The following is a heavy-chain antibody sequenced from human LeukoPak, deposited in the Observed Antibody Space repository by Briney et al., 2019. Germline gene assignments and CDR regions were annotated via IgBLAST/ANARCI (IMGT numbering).Heavy chain of an antibody. CDR3: AKDRISNWYVDY. D-gene: IGHD6-13*01. CDR2: IRSDGSNK. Sequence: PGGSLRLSCAASGFTFSDYGMHWVRQAPGKGLEWVAFIRSDGSNKYYADSVKGRFTISRDNSKNTLYLQMNSLRVEDTALYYCAKDRISNWYVDYWGQGTLVTVSS. J-gene: IGHJ4*02. V-gene: IGHV3-30*02. CDR1: GFTFSDYG.